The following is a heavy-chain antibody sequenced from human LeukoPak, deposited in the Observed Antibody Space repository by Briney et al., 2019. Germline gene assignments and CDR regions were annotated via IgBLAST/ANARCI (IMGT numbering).Heavy chain of an antibody. J-gene: IGHJ5*02. V-gene: IGHV4-34*01. D-gene: IGHD1-1*01. CDR2: INHSGST. Sequence: TSETLSLTCAVYGGSFSGYYWSWIRQPPGKGLEWIGEINHSGSTNYNPSLKSRVTISVDTSKNQFSLKLSSVTAADTAVYYCARGPQEGTGYNWFDPWGQGTLVTVSS. CDR1: GGSFSGYY. CDR3: ARGPQEGTGYNWFDP.